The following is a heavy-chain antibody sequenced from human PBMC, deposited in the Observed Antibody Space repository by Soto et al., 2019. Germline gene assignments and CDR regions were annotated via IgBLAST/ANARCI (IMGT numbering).Heavy chain of an antibody. CDR1: GGSFSGYY. CDR2: INHSGST. CDR3: ARGPYCGGDCYKTGDDGGSDY. V-gene: IGHV4-34*01. D-gene: IGHD2-21*01. J-gene: IGHJ4*02. Sequence: ASETLSLTCEVYGGSFSGYYWSWIRQPPGKGLEWIGEINHSGSTNYNPSLKSRVAISVDTSKNQFSLKLSSVTAADTAVYYCARGPYCGGDCYKTGDDGGSDYWGQGTLVTVSS.